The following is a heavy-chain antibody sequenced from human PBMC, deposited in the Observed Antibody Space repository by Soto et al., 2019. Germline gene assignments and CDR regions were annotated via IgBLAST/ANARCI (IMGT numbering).Heavy chain of an antibody. Sequence: GESLKISCAASGFTFSSYAMSWVRQAPGKGLEWVSAISGSGGSTYYADSVKGRFTISRDNSKNTLYLQMNSLRAEDTAVYYCAKLRHVNGPFDYWGQGTLVTVSS. CDR2: ISGSGGST. J-gene: IGHJ4*02. V-gene: IGHV3-23*01. CDR3: AKLRHVNGPFDY. CDR1: GFTFSSYA.